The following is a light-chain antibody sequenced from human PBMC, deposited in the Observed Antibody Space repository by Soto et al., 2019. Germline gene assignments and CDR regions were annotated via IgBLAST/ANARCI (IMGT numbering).Light chain of an antibody. J-gene: IGKJ3*01. CDR2: AAS. V-gene: IGKV1-8*01. Sequence: AIRMTQSPSSFSASTGDRVTITCRASQGISSYLAWYQQKPGKAPKLLIYAASTLQSGVPSRFSGSGSGTDFTLTISCLQSEYVSTYYCQQYYSSPPVTFAPGTKVDI. CDR3: QQYYSSPPVT. CDR1: QGISSY.